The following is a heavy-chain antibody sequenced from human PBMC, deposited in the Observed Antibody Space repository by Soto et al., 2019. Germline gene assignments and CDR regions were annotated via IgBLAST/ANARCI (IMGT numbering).Heavy chain of an antibody. CDR1: GGSISSYY. CDR3: ARAHDYTKHYYYYYYMDV. CDR2: IYYSGST. D-gene: IGHD4-4*01. Sequence: SETLSLTCTVSGGSISSYYWSWIRQPPGKGLEWIGYIYYSGSTNYNPSLKSRVTISVDTSKNQFSLKLSSVTAADTAVYYCARAHDYTKHYYYYYYMDVWGKGTTVTVSS. J-gene: IGHJ6*03. V-gene: IGHV4-59*08.